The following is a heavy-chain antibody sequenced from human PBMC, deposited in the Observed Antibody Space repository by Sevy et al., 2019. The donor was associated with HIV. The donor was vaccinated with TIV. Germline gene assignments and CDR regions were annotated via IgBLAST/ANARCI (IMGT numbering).Heavy chain of an antibody. CDR1: GFTFSSYA. J-gene: IGHJ3*02. V-gene: IGHV3-23*01. Sequence: GGSLRLSCAASGFTFSSYAMSWVRQAPGKGLEWVSAISGSGGSTYYADPVKGRFTISRDNSKNTLYLQMNSLRAEDTAVYYCANRGGRIAVAGTWYAFDIWGQGTMVTVSS. CDR3: ANRGGRIAVAGTWYAFDI. CDR2: ISGSGGST. D-gene: IGHD6-19*01.